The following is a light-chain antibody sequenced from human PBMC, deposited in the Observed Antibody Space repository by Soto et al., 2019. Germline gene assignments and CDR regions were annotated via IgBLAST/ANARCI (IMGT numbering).Light chain of an antibody. CDR3: QQDYNLPLT. J-gene: IGKJ1*01. CDR2: GTS. Sequence: DIQMTQSPSSLSASVGDRVTLTCRASQSISKYLNWYQVKSGKGPKLLIYGTSTLQSGVPSRFSGSGSGTHFTLTISSLQPEDFAVYYCQQDYNLPLTFGQGTKVEIK. V-gene: IGKV1-39*01. CDR1: QSISKY.